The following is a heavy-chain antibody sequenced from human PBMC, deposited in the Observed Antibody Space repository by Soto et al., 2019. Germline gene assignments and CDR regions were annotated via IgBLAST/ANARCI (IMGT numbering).Heavy chain of an antibody. V-gene: IGHV1-69*13. CDR2: IIPIYGTA. J-gene: IGHJ5*02. D-gene: IGHD3-3*01. CDR1: GGTFSSFT. Sequence: SVKVSCKASGGTFSSFTISWVRQAPGQGLEWMGGIIPIYGTANYAQKFQGRVTITADASTRTAYMELSSLRSEDTAVYYCARGALYYDFWSGYYGWFDPWGQGTLVTVSS. CDR3: ARGALYYDFWSGYYGWFDP.